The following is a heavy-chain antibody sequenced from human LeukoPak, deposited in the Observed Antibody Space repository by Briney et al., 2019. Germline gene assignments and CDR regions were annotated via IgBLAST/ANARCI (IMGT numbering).Heavy chain of an antibody. J-gene: IGHJ3*01. V-gene: IGHV1-69*13. Sequence: ASVKVSCKASGGTFNSFALSWVRQAPGQGLEWMGGIIPIYPTTDYVQKFQGRVTISADESTGTVSIELSNLRSEDTAVYYCARASFPFLEWTTSIPFDVWGQGTLVIVSS. CDR1: GGTFNSFA. CDR3: ARASFPFLEWTTSIPFDV. CDR2: IIPIYPTT. D-gene: IGHD3-3*02.